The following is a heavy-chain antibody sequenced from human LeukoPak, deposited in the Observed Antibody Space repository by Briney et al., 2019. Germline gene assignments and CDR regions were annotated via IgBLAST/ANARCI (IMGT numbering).Heavy chain of an antibody. CDR2: IILIFGTA. CDR3: ARAVADYCSSTSCYSPPHPFDP. D-gene: IGHD2-2*01. V-gene: IGHV1-69*05. CDR1: GGTFSSYA. J-gene: IGHJ5*02. Sequence: SVKVSCKASGGTFSSYAISWVRQAPGQGLEWMGGIILIFGTANYAQKFQGRVTITTDESTSTAYMELSSLRSEDTAVYYCARAVADYCSSTSCYSPPHPFDPWGQGTLVTVSS.